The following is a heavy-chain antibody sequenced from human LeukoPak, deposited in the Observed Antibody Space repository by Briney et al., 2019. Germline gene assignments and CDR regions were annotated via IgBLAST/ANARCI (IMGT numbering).Heavy chain of an antibody. CDR3: ARVWSGYSYAEYFQH. Sequence: GGSLRLSCAASGFTFSDYTMNWVRQVPGKGLEWVSSINSGSRYIYFADSMRGRFTVSRDNAKSSLYLQMNSLRAEDTAVYYCARVWSGYSYAEYFQHWGQGTLVTVSS. CDR1: GFTFSDYT. V-gene: IGHV3-21*01. J-gene: IGHJ1*01. D-gene: IGHD3-3*01. CDR2: INSGSRYI.